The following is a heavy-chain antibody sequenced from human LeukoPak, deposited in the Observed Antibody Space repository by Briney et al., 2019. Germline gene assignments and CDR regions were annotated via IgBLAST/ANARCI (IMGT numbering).Heavy chain of an antibody. Sequence: GGSLRLSCAASGFSFSSYEMNWVRQAPGKGLEWISYISASGTLTHYADSVEGRFTISRDNAKNSLYLQMNSLRGEDTAVYYCASDGTPVYSRRWVYLDVRGKGTTVTISS. J-gene: IGHJ6*04. CDR1: GFSFSSYE. D-gene: IGHD6-13*01. CDR2: ISASGTLT. CDR3: ASDGTPVYSRRWVYLDV. V-gene: IGHV3-48*03.